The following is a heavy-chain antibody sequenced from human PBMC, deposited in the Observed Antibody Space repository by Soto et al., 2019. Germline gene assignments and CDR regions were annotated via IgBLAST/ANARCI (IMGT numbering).Heavy chain of an antibody. J-gene: IGHJ4*01. D-gene: IGHD3-22*01. CDR1: GFTFSSYT. CDR2: ISGRGGTT. V-gene: IGHV3-23*01. Sequence: VQLLESGGGLVQPGGSLRLSCAASGFTFSSYTMSWVRQAPGKGLEWVSTISGRGGTTYYADSVKGRFTISRDNSKNTLYLQMNSLRAEDTAVYYCAKDRYDSSGYFFNDYWGHGTLVTVSS. CDR3: AKDRYDSSGYFFNDY.